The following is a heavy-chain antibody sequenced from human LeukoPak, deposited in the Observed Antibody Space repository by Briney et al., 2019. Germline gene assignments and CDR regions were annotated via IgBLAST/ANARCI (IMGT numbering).Heavy chain of an antibody. CDR1: GGSFSTYA. Sequence: SVKDSCKSSGGSFSTYAVNWVRQAPGQGLEWMGRLIPVLGMSHYAPGFQGRVTLTADGSTNTAYMELDRLTSDDTAVYFCARDRGGGFDLAFFDHWGQGTLVTVSS. D-gene: IGHD5-12*01. CDR3: ARDRGGGFDLAFFDH. CDR2: LIPVLGMS. J-gene: IGHJ4*02. V-gene: IGHV1-69*04.